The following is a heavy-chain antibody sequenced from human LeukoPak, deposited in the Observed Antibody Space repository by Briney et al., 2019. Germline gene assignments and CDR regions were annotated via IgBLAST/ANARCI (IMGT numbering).Heavy chain of an antibody. CDR1: GFTFSSYA. Sequence: GGSLRLSCAASGFTFSSYAMSWARQAPGKGLEWVSAISGSGGSTYYADSVKGRFTISRDNSKNTLYLQMNSLRAEDTAVYYCATEPMDYYDSSGYSTIDYWGQGTLVTVSS. CDR3: ATEPMDYYDSSGYSTIDY. V-gene: IGHV3-23*01. CDR2: ISGSGGST. D-gene: IGHD3-22*01. J-gene: IGHJ4*02.